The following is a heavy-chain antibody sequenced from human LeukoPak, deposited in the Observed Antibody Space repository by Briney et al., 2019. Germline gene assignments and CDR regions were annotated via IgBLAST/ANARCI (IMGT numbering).Heavy chain of an antibody. J-gene: IGHJ4*01. D-gene: IGHD5-24*01. CDR1: GFKFNSYW. CDR2: INTHGNTA. CDR3: VRDNAYTFDY. V-gene: IGHV3-74*01. Sequence: GGSLRLSCIVSGFKFNSYWMNWVRQVPGKGLVWVAHINTHGNTANYADSVKGRFTISRDNAKSTLYLQMNSLRAEDTAIYYCVRDNAYTFDYWGHGTLVTVSS.